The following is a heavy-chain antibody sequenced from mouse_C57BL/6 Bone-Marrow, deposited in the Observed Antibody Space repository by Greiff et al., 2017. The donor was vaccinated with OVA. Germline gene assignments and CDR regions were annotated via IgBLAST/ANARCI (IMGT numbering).Heavy chain of an antibody. CDR3: AHYGSRLYLHY. J-gene: IGHJ2*02. V-gene: IGHV1-50*01. CDR2: IDPSDSYT. Sequence: QVQLKQPGAELVKPGASVKLSCKASGYTFTSYWMQWVKQRPGQGLEWIGEIDPSDSYTNYNQKFKGRATLTVDTSSSTAYMHLSSLTSEDSAVYYCAHYGSRLYLHYWGQGTSLTVSS. D-gene: IGHD1-1*01. CDR1: GYTFTSYW.